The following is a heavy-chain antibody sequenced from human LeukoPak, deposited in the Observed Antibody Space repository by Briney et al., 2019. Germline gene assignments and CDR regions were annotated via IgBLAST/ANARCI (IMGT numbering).Heavy chain of an antibody. CDR3: ARDNYYYMDV. Sequence: GGSLRLSCTASGFTVSSNYMSWVRQAPGKGLEWVSVIYSGGSTYYADSVKGRFTISRDNSKNPLYPQMNSLRAEDTAVYYCARDNYYYMDVWGKGTTVTISS. V-gene: IGHV3-66*01. J-gene: IGHJ6*03. CDR2: IYSGGST. CDR1: GFTVSSNY.